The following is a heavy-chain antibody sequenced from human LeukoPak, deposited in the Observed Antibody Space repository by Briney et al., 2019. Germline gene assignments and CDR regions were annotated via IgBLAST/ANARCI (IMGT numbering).Heavy chain of an antibody. Sequence: GGSLRLSCAASGFTFISYAMTWVRQAPGKGLEWVSTISGSGDNTYYADSVKGRFTVSRDNSKDTLYLQMNSLRAEDTAVYYCAKNQGSSSYYYYMDVWGKGTTVTVSS. V-gene: IGHV3-23*01. CDR3: AKNQGSSSYYYYMDV. D-gene: IGHD5-18*01. CDR1: GFTFISYA. J-gene: IGHJ6*03. CDR2: ISGSGDNT.